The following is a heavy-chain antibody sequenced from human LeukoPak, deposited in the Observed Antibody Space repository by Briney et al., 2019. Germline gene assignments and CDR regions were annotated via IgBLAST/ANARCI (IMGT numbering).Heavy chain of an antibody. D-gene: IGHD6-13*01. CDR1: GYTFTGYY. J-gene: IGHJ6*03. V-gene: IGHV1-18*04. CDR2: ISAYNGNT. CDR3: ARAMAAAYYMDV. Sequence: GASVKVSCKASGYTFTGYYMHWVRQAPGQGLEWMGWISAYNGNTNYAQKLQGRVTMTTDTPTSTAYMELRSLRSDDTAVYYCARAMAAAYYMDVWGKGTTVTVSS.